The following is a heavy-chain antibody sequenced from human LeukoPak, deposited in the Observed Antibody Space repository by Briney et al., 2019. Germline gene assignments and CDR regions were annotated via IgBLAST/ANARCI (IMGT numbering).Heavy chain of an antibody. V-gene: IGHV4-4*07. D-gene: IGHD2-2*01. CDR2: IYTSGST. CDR1: GGSISSYY. Sequence: SETLSLTCTVSGGSISSYYWSWIRQPAGKGLECIGRIYTSGSTNYNPSLKSRVTMSVDTSKNQFSLKLSSVTAADTAVYYCARGRYCSSTSWYYFDCWGQGTLVTVSS. J-gene: IGHJ4*02. CDR3: ARGRYCSSTSWYYFDC.